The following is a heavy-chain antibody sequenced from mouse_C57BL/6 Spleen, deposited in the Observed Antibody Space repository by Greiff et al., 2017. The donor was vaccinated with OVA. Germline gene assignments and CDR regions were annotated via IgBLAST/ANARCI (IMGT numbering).Heavy chain of an antibody. V-gene: IGHV5-9-1*02. Sequence: EVQGVESGEGLVKPGGSLKLSCAASGFTFSSYAMSWVRQTPEKRLEWVAYISSGGDYIYYADTVKGRFTISRDNARNTLYLQMSGLKSEDTAMYYCTREGVWLRRDGRDYAMDYWGQGTSVTVSS. D-gene: IGHD2-2*01. CDR3: TREGVWLRRDGRDYAMDY. J-gene: IGHJ4*01. CDR2: ISSGGDYI. CDR1: GFTFSSYA.